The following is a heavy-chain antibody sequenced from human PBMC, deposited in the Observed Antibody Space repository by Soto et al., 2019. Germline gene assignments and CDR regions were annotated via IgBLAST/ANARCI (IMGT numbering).Heavy chain of an antibody. J-gene: IGHJ4*02. CDR2: IIPIFGTA. CDR1: GPTFSSYA. CDR3: ARGTEYSSGWYLYY. V-gene: IGHV1-69*13. Sequence: PVKASSKASGPTFSSYAISWVRQAPGQGLEWMGGIIPIFGTANYAQKFQGRVTITADESTSTAYMELSSLRSEDTAVYYCARGTEYSSGWYLYYWGQGTLVTVSS. D-gene: IGHD6-19*01.